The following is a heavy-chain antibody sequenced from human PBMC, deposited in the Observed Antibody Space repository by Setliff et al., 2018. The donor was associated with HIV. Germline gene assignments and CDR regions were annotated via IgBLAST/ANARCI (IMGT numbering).Heavy chain of an antibody. J-gene: IGHJ5*02. CDR1: GYTFTSYA. Sequence: ASVKVSCKASGYTFTSYAMHWVRQAPGQSLEWMGWINAGNGNIRYSQKFQGRVTITRDTSANTAYMELSSLRSEDTAVYYCARPRSGGSGSYSWFDPWGQGTLVTVSS. D-gene: IGHD3-10*01. V-gene: IGHV1-3*01. CDR2: INAGNGNI. CDR3: ARPRSGGSGSYSWFDP.